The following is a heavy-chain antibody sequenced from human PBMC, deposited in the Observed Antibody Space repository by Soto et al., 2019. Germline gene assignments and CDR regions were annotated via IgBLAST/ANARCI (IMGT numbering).Heavy chain of an antibody. Sequence: PGGPMRLSCAASGFTFSSYAMRWVRQAPGKGLEWVSAISGSGGSTYYADSVKGRFTISRDNSKNTLYLQMNSLRAEDTAVYYCAKRTVGWYFDLWGRGTLVTVSS. CDR2: ISGSGGST. CDR1: GFTFSSYA. V-gene: IGHV3-23*01. CDR3: AKRTVGWYFDL. J-gene: IGHJ2*01. D-gene: IGHD4-17*01.